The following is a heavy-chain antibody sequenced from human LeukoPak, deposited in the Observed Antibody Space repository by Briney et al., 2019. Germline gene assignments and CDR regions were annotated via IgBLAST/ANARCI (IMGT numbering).Heavy chain of an antibody. Sequence: SETLSLTCTVSGGSISSSSYYWGWIRQPPGKGLEWIGSIYYSGSTYYNPSLKSRVTTSVDTSKNQFSLKLSPLTAADTAVYYCARHSFPTRITMILRGWFDPWGQGTLVTVSS. CDR1: GGSISSSSYY. D-gene: IGHD3-22*01. V-gene: IGHV4-39*01. CDR2: IYYSGST. J-gene: IGHJ5*02. CDR3: ARHSFPTRITMILRGWFDP.